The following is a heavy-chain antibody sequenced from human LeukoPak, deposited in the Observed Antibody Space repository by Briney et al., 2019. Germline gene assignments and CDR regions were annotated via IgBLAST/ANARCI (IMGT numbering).Heavy chain of an antibody. CDR1: GFTFDDYG. J-gene: IGHJ5*02. Sequence: GGSLRLSCAASGFTFDDYGMSWVRQAPGKGLEWVSSIGGSGGGTYYADSVKGRFTISRDNSKNTLYLQINSLRAEDTAVYYCAKGPYSGFSWGQGTLVTVSS. CDR3: AKGPYSGFS. D-gene: IGHD1-26*01. CDR2: IGGSGGGT. V-gene: IGHV3-23*01.